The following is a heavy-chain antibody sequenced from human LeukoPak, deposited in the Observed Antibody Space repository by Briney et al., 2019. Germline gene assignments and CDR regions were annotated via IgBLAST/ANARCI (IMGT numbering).Heavy chain of an antibody. CDR3: AREVGYYDILTGQYFDY. V-gene: IGHV3-21*01. CDR1: GFSFSSYS. J-gene: IGHJ4*02. CDR2: ISSSSSDI. D-gene: IGHD3-9*01. Sequence: AGGSLRLSCVASGFSFSSYSMNWVRQAPGKGLEWVSSISSSSSDIFHADSVKGRFTISRDNAKNSLYLQMNSLRAEDTAVYYCAREVGYYDILTGQYFDYWGQGTLVTVSS.